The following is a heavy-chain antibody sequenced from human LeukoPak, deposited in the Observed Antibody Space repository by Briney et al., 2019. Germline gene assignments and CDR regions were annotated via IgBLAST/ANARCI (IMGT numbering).Heavy chain of an antibody. CDR2: ITSDSNLI. Sequence: GGPLRLSCAASGFAFSDYSMNWVRQAPGKGLEWISAITSDSNLIYYADSMRGRITISRDNAGNSVYLQMNGLRAEDTAIYYCASGGATVWGYWGQGALVIVSP. CDR1: GFAFSDYS. V-gene: IGHV3-21*06. J-gene: IGHJ4*02. CDR3: ASGGATVWGY. D-gene: IGHD3-16*01.